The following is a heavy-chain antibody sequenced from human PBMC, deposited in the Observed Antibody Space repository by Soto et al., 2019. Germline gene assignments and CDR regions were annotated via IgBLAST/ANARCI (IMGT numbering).Heavy chain of an antibody. J-gene: IGHJ6*02. CDR3: AKGILSGSYVGYYGMDV. CDR1: GFTFSSYA. V-gene: IGHV3-23*01. Sequence: EVQLLESGGGLVQPGGSLRLSCAASGFTFSSYAMSWVRQAPGTGLEWVSAISGSGGSTYYADSVKGRFTISRDNSKNTLYLQMNSLRAEDTAVYYCAKGILSGSYVGYYGMDVWGQGTTVTVSS. D-gene: IGHD1-26*01. CDR2: ISGSGGST.